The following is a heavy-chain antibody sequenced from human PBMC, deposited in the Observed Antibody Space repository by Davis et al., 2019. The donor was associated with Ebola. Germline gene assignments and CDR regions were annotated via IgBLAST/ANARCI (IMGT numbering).Heavy chain of an antibody. Sequence: SVTVSCMASGYTFTDYNIHWLRQAPGQGLEWLGRVILKSGATNYAQKFQGRVTMTRDTSISTVYMELSSLRYDDTADYYCARGHNYAHEYWGQGTLVTVSS. CDR1: GYTFTDYN. CDR2: VILKSGAT. V-gene: IGHV1-2*06. J-gene: IGHJ4*02. D-gene: IGHD4-11*01. CDR3: ARGHNYAHEY.